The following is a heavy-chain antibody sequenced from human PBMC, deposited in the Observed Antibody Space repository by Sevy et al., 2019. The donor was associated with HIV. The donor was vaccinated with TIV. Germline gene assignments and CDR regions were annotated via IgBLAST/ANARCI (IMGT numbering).Heavy chain of an antibody. CDR3: ARDKAWAFDI. Sequence: QLGGSLRLSCAASGFTFSTNSMNWVRQAPGKGLEWVSYITSSSNKIYYADSVKGRFTISRDNAKNSLYLQMNSLRDEDTAVYYCARDKAWAFDIWGQGTMVTVSS. CDR1: GFTFSTNS. J-gene: IGHJ3*02. V-gene: IGHV3-48*02. CDR2: ITSSSNKI.